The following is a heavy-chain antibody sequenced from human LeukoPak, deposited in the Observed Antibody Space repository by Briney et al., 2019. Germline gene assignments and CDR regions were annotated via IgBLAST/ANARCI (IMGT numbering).Heavy chain of an antibody. Sequence: APVKVSCKASGYTFTSYGISWVRQAPGQGLEWMGWISAYNGNTNYAQKLQGRVTMTTDTSTSTAYMELRSLRSDDTAVYYCARDVLTMVHGCSGYWGQGTLVTVSS. D-gene: IGHD4/OR15-4a*01. CDR1: GYTFTSYG. CDR3: ARDVLTMVHGCSGY. CDR2: ISAYNGNT. V-gene: IGHV1-18*01. J-gene: IGHJ4*02.